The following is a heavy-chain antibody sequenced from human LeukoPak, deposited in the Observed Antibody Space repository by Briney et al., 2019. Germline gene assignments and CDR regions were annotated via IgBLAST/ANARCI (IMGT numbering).Heavy chain of an antibody. J-gene: IGHJ4*02. D-gene: IGHD3-22*01. CDR3: AKTYYYDSSGYPPLDY. CDR2: ISGSGGRT. CDR1: GFTFNSYA. V-gene: IGHV3-23*01. Sequence: GGSLRLSCAASGFTFNSYAMSWVRQAPGKGLECVSGISGSGGRTDYADSVKGRFTISRDNSKNTLYLQMNSLRAGDTAVYYCAKTYYYDSSGYPPLDYWGQGTLVTVSS.